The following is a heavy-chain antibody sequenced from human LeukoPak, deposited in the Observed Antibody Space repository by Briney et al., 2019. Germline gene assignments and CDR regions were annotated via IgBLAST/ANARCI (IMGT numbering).Heavy chain of an antibody. V-gene: IGHV3-30*18. CDR2: ISYDGSNK. J-gene: IGHJ4*02. D-gene: IGHD6-6*01. Sequence: SGGSLRLSCAASGFTFSSYGMHWVRQAPGKGLEWVAVISYDGSNKYYADSVKGRFTISRDNSKNSLCLQMNSLRAEDTAVYYCAKSGDSSSSGVNFDYWGQGTLVTVSS. CDR1: GFTFSSYG. CDR3: AKSGDSSSSGVNFDY.